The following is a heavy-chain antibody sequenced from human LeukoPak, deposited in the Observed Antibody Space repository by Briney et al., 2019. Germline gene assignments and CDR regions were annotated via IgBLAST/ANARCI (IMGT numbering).Heavy chain of an antibody. J-gene: IGHJ4*02. CDR3: ATYDVLTGFEY. CDR2: ISPLLGAS. Sequence: SVKVSCKASGGTFSDYVISWVRQAPGQGLNWMGGISPLLGASKHTQNFHDRVTITADESTTTAYMELRDLRSAGTAVYYCATYDVLTGFEYWGQGTLVTVSS. CDR1: GGTFSDYV. V-gene: IGHV1-69*01. D-gene: IGHD3-9*01.